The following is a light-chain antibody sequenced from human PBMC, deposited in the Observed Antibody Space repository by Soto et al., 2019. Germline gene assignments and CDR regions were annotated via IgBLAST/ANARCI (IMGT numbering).Light chain of an antibody. Sequence: TQSQGTMTVTSGKRVDLCGRPSQSVSHNYLAWYQQKPGQAPRLLIYGASNRATGIPDRFIGSESGTDFTLTISRLESGDFAVYYCPAFGNSLWTFGQGTTVDI. CDR1: QSVSHNY. V-gene: IGKV3-20*01. J-gene: IGKJ1*01. CDR3: PAFGNSLWT. CDR2: GAS.